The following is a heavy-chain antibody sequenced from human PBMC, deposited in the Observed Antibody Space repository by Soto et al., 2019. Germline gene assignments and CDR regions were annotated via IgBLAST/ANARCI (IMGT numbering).Heavy chain of an antibody. J-gene: IGHJ6*03. CDR2: IIPILGIA. Sequence: QVQLVQSGAEVKKPGSSVKVSCKASGGTFSSYTISWVRQAPGQGLEWMGRIIPILGIANYAQKFQGRVTFTADKSTSTAYMELSSLRSEETAVYYCARNRGHDYGDYGLRYYYYMDVWGKGTTVTVSS. CDR1: GGTFSSYT. CDR3: ARNRGHDYGDYGLRYYYYMDV. D-gene: IGHD4-17*01. V-gene: IGHV1-69*02.